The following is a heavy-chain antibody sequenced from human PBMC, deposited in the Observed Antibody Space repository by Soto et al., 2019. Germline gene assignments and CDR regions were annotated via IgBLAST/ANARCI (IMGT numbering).Heavy chain of an antibody. CDR1: GGSINSYY. Sequence: QVQLQESGPGLVKPSETLSLTCSVSGGSINSYYWSWIRQSPGKGLEWIGSIQYGGTTNYNPSLKSRVIMSAETSKNQFSLMMNSVTAADTAVYYCARLGSSGWYQGSYFDYWGQGTLVTVSS. D-gene: IGHD6-19*01. CDR3: ARLGSSGWYQGSYFDY. V-gene: IGHV4-59*04. CDR2: IQYGGTT. J-gene: IGHJ4*02.